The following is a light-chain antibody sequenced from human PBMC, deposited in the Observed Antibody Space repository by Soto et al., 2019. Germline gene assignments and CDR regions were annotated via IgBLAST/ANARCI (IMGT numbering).Light chain of an antibody. V-gene: IGLV2-14*01. CDR1: SSDIGADDF. CDR3: SSYRRTTFPHVV. J-gene: IGLJ2*01. CDR2: EVT. Sequence: QSALTQPASVSGSLGQSITISCTGTSSDIGADDFVSWYQHHPDNTPKLIIFEVTYRPSGISHRFSASKSGNTASLTISGLEPEDEAIYYCSSYRRTTFPHVVFGGGTQLTVL.